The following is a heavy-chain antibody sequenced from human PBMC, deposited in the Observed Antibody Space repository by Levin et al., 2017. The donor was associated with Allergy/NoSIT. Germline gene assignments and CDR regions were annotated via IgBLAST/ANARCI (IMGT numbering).Heavy chain of an antibody. CDR1: GGSISSSSYY. V-gene: IGHV4-39*01. J-gene: IGHJ5*01. CDR3: ARQPGGSTWYIYWFDS. Sequence: KTSETLSLTCTVSGGSISSSSYYWGWIRQPPGKGLEWLGSIYYSGRTFYNPSLKSRVTISVDTSKNQFSLKLSSVTAADTAVYYCARQPGGSTWYIYWFDSWGQGTLVTVSS. CDR2: IYYSGRT. D-gene: IGHD6-13*01.